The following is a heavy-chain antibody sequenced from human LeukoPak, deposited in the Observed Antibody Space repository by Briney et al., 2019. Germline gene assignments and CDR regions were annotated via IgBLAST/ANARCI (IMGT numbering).Heavy chain of an antibody. CDR1: GFTFSSYG. J-gene: IGHJ5*02. CDR2: IWYDGSNI. Sequence: PGRSLRLSCAASGFTFSSYGMHWVRQAPGKGLEWVAVIWYDGSNIYYADSVKGRFTISRDNSKNTLYLQMNSLRAEDTAVYYCARDYDFWGNNWFDPWGQGTLVTVSS. D-gene: IGHD3/OR15-3a*01. CDR3: ARDYDFWGNNWFDP. V-gene: IGHV3-33*01.